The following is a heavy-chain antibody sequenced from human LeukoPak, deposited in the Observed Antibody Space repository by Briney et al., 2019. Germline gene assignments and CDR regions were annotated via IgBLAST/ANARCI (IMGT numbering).Heavy chain of an antibody. D-gene: IGHD3-22*01. CDR1: GGSISSGSYY. CDR3: AAHYSDTSGYSFDY. Sequence: PSETLSLTCPVSGGSISSGSYYWSWIRQPAGKGLEWIGRIYTSGSTNYNPSLESRATISVDTSKNQFSLKLSSVTAADTAVYFCAAHYSDTSGYSFDYWGQGSLVTVSS. V-gene: IGHV4-61*02. CDR2: IYTSGST. J-gene: IGHJ4*02.